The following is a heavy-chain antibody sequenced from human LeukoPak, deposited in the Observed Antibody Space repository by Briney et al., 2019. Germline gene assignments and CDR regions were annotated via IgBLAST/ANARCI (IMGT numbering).Heavy chain of an antibody. CDR1: GASISSSNDF. CDR3: AYNASSNLFEF. CDR2: IFDNGTI. Sequence: PSETLSLTRTVSGASISSSNDFWGWIRQPPGKALEWIGTIFDNGTIYYTQSLKGRVTISVDTSMNKFFMNLKSLTAADTAVYYCAYNASSNLFEFWGQGTLVTVSS. D-gene: IGHD3-10*01. J-gene: IGHJ4*02. V-gene: IGHV4-39*01.